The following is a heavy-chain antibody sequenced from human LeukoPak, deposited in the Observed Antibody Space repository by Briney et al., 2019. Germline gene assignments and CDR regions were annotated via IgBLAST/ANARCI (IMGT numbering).Heavy chain of an antibody. D-gene: IGHD1-26*01. CDR2: ISSSSSII. Sequence: TGGSLRLSCAASGFTFSSYSMNWVRQAPGKGLEWVSYISSSSSIIYYADSVKGRFTISRDNTKNSLYLQMNSLRAEDTAVYYCARGSGSLRGSDYWGQGTLVTVSS. V-gene: IGHV3-48*04. CDR1: GFTFSSYS. J-gene: IGHJ4*02. CDR3: ARGSGSLRGSDY.